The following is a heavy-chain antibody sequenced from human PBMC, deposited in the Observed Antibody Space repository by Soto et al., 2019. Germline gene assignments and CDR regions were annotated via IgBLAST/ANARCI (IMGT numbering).Heavy chain of an antibody. CDR2: IYYSGST. CDR1: GGSISGYY. V-gene: IGHV4-59*12. Sequence: SETLSLTCFVSGGSISGYYGSWVRQPPGKGLEWIGYIYYSGSTTYNSSLKGRVTMSVDTSKNQFSLELSPVTAADTAVYYCARVPDYWGQGTLVTVSS. CDR3: ARVPDY. J-gene: IGHJ4*02.